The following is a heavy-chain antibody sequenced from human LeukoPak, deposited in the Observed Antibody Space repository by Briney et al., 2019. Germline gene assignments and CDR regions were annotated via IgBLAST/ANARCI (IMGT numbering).Heavy chain of an antibody. D-gene: IGHD7-27*01. J-gene: IGHJ4*02. CDR1: GYIFTSYY. CDR2: INPNSGVT. CDR3: ARDPGANYFDY. Sequence: ASVKVSCKASGYIFTSYYIHWVRQAPGQGLEWMGWINPNSGVTNYAQKFQGRVTMAGDTSISTAYMDLKRLRSDDTAMYYCARDPGANYFDYWGQGILVTVSS. V-gene: IGHV1-2*02.